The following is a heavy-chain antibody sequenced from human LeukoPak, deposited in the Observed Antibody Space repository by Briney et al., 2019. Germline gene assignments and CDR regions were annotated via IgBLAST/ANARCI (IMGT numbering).Heavy chain of an antibody. V-gene: IGHV4-38-2*02. D-gene: IGHD3-22*01. CDR2: IYHSGST. CDR3: ARRQVYYDSSGHFN. Sequence: SETLSLTCTVSGYSISSGYYRGWIRQPPGKGLEWIGSIYHSGSTYYNPSLKSRVTISVDTSKNQFSLKLSSVTAADTAVYYCARRQVYYDSSGHFNWGQGTLVTVSS. J-gene: IGHJ4*02. CDR1: GYSISSGYY.